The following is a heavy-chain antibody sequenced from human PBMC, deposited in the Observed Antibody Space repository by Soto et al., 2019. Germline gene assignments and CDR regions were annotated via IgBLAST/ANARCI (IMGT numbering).Heavy chain of an antibody. CDR3: SRQRYSSSSNY. Sequence: RSVTPSVTWPVAGGSGSTSGCYWGWFRQPHGNGLEWIGSIYYSGSASYNPSLKLRVTISVDTSQNQFSLKLSSVTAAGTAVHYCSRQRYSSSSNYRVQGTLVTVSS. CDR2: IYYSGSA. CDR1: GGSGSTSGCY. D-gene: IGHD6-13*01. J-gene: IGHJ4*02. V-gene: IGHV4-39*01.